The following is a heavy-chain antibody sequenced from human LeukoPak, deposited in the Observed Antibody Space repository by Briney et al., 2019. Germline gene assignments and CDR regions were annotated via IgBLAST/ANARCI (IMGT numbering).Heavy chain of an antibody. CDR3: ASVGRRLPAAAFDI. D-gene: IGHD2-2*01. Sequence: PSETLSLTCAVYGGSFSGYYWSWIRQPPGKGLELIGEINHSGSTNYNPSLKSRVTISVDTSKNQFSLKLSSVTAADTAVYYCASVGRRLPAAAFDIWGQGTMVTVSS. V-gene: IGHV4-34*01. J-gene: IGHJ3*02. CDR1: GGSFSGYY. CDR2: INHSGST.